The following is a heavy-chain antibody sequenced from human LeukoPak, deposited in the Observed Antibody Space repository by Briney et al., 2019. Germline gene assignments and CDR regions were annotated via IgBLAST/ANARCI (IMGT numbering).Heavy chain of an antibody. J-gene: IGHJ3*02. CDR3: ARRPLRLRWADAFDI. Sequence: PSETLSLTCTGSGGSISSYYWSWLRQPPGKGLEWIGYIYYSGSTNYNPSLKSRVTISVDTSKNQSSLKLSSVTAADTAVYYCARRPLRLRWADAFDIWGQGTMVTVSS. D-gene: IGHD5-12*01. CDR1: GGSISSYY. V-gene: IGHV4-59*08. CDR2: IYYSGST.